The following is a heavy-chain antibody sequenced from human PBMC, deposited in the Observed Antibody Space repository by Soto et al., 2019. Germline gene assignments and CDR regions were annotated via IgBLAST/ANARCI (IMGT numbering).Heavy chain of an antibody. CDR1: GGSIGSGGYY. CDR3: AREGSTGTVDY. D-gene: IGHD1-1*01. CDR2: IYYSGST. V-gene: IGHV4-31*03. J-gene: IGHJ4*02. Sequence: TLSLTCTVSGGSIGSGGYYWSWIRQHPGKGLEWIGYIYYSGSTYYNPSLKSRVTISVDTSKNQFSLKLSSVTAADTAVYYCAREGSTGTVDYWGQGTLVTVSS.